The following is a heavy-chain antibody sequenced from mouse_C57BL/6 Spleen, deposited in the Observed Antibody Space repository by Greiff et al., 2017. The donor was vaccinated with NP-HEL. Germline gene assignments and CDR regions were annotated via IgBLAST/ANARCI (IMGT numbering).Heavy chain of an antibody. CDR2: IRLKSDNYAT. Sequence: EVKLMESGGGLVQPGGSMKLSCVASGFTFSNYWMNWVRQSPEKGLEWVAQIRLKSDNYATHYAESVKGRFTISRDDSNSSVYLQMNNLRAEDTGIYYCTGLSHYYYGSSSLPGYFDVWGTGTTVTVSS. V-gene: IGHV6-3*01. J-gene: IGHJ1*03. CDR3: TGLSHYYYGSSSLPGYFDV. D-gene: IGHD1-1*01. CDR1: GFTFSNYW.